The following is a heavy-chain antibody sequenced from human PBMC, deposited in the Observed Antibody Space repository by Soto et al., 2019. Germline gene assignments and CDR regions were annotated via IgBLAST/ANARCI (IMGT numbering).Heavy chain of an antibody. J-gene: IGHJ4*02. Sequence: TGGSLRLSCAASGFTFSDYAMHWVRQAPGKGLEWVAVVSHDGRNTHYADSVKGRFTISRDISKNTVSLEMTSLRAEDTAVYYCAKGGRQWLVTSDFNYWGQGALVTVSS. CDR3: AKGGRQWLVTSDFNY. D-gene: IGHD6-19*01. CDR1: GFTFSDYA. CDR2: VSHDGRNT. V-gene: IGHV3-30*18.